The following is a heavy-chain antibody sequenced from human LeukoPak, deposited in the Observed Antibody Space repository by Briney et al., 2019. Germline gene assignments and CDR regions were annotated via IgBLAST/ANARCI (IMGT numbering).Heavy chain of an antibody. CDR3: TRGFPRDYYDSSGPNFDY. CDR2: IRSKAYGGTT. D-gene: IGHD3-22*01. Sequence: PGRSLRLSCAASGFTFSSYAMHWVRQAPGKGLEWVGFIRSKAYGGTTEYAASVKGRFTISRDDSKSIAYLQMNSLKTEDTAVYYCTRGFPRDYYDSSGPNFDYWGQGTLVTVSS. V-gene: IGHV3-49*04. CDR1: GFTFSSYA. J-gene: IGHJ4*02.